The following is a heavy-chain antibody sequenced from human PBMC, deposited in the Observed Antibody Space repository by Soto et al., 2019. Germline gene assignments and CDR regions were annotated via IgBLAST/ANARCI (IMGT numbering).Heavy chain of an antibody. J-gene: IGHJ4*02. Sequence: QVQLQQWGAGLLKPSETLSLTCAVYGGSFSAYYWSWIRQPPGKGLEWIGEINHSGSTNYNPSLKLRVTISVDRSKNQFSLKLSSVTAADTAAYYCARGVGYAGVDYWGQGTLVTVSS. V-gene: IGHV4-34*01. CDR3: ARGVGYAGVDY. D-gene: IGHD5-12*01. CDR1: GGSFSAYY. CDR2: INHSGST.